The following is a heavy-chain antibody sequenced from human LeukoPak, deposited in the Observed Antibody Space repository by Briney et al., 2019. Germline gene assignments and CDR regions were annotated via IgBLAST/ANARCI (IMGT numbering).Heavy chain of an antibody. CDR1: GGTFSIYA. CDR3: ARVTRLPTVDYYYYYGMDV. D-gene: IGHD4-23*01. J-gene: IGHJ6*02. CDR2: IIPIFGTA. V-gene: IGHV1-69*13. Sequence: SVNVSFTASGGTFSIYAISWVRQAPGQGLEWMGGIIPIFGTANYAQKFQGRVTITADESTSTAYMELSSLRSEDTAVYYCARVTRLPTVDYYYYYGMDVWGQGTTVTVSS.